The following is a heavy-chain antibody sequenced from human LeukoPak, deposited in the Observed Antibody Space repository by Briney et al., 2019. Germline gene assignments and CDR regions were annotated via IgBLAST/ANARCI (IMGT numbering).Heavy chain of an antibody. D-gene: IGHD3-22*01. V-gene: IGHV4-30-2*01. CDR3: ARVSYYDSSGYYFLSYVDY. J-gene: IGHJ4*02. Sequence: PSETLSLTCAVSGGSISSGGYSWSWIRQPPGKGLEWIGYIYHSGSTYYNPSLKSRVTISVDRSKNQFSLKLSSVTAADTAVYYCARVSYYDSSGYYFLSYVDYWGQGTLVTVSS. CDR1: GGSISSGGYS. CDR2: IYHSGST.